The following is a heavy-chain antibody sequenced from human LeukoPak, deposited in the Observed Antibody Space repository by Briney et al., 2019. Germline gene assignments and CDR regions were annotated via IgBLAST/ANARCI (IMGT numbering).Heavy chain of an antibody. CDR2: IYYSGST. J-gene: IGHJ4*02. V-gene: IGHV4-39*01. CDR1: AGSISSSSYY. D-gene: IGHD3-3*01. Sequence: PSETLSLTCTVSAGSISSSSYYWGWIRQPPGKGLEWIGSIYYSGSTYYNPSLKSRVTISVDTSKNQFSLKLSSVTAADTAVYYCARHRYYDFWSGYMGLYYFDYWGQGTLVTVSS. CDR3: ARHRYYDFWSGYMGLYYFDY.